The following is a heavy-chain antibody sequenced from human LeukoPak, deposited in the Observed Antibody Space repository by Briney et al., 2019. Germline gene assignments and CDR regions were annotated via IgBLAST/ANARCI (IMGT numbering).Heavy chain of an antibody. CDR3: AKDPNGDYIGAFDM. CDR2: ISGSGDRT. V-gene: IGHV3-23*01. J-gene: IGHJ3*02. D-gene: IGHD4-17*01. Sequence: GGSLRLSCAASGFSLSGYAMSWVRQGPGKGPEWVSSISGSGDRTMYADSVKGRFTISRDNFKSTLYLQMNSLRAEDTAVYHCAKDPNGDYIGAFDMWGQGTMVTVSS. CDR1: GFSLSGYA.